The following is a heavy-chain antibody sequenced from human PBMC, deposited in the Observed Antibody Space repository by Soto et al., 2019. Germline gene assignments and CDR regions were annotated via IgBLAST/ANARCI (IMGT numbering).Heavy chain of an antibody. CDR3: ARHFSPIAVAGTFDY. V-gene: IGHV5-51*01. CDR1: GFSFTSYC. J-gene: IGHJ4*02. CDR2: IYPGDSDT. Sequence: GVSLKISCKVFGFSFTSYCIGWVRQMPGKGLEWMGIIYPGDSDTRYSPSFQGQVTISADKSISTAYLQWSSLKASDTAMYYCARHFSPIAVAGTFDYWGQGTLVTVSS. D-gene: IGHD6-19*01.